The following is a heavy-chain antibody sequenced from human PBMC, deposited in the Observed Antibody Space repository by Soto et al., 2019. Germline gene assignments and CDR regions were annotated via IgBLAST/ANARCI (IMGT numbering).Heavy chain of an antibody. D-gene: IGHD3-3*01. CDR3: ANEDYDFWSGYSAY. CDR2: IKQDGSEK. V-gene: IGHV3-7*01. Sequence: HPGGSLRLSCAASGFTFSSYWMSWVRQAPGKGLEWVANIKQDGSEKYYVDSVKGRFTISRDNAKNSLYLQMNSLRAEDTAVYYCANEDYDFWSGYSAYWGQGTLVTVSS. J-gene: IGHJ4*02. CDR1: GFTFSSYW.